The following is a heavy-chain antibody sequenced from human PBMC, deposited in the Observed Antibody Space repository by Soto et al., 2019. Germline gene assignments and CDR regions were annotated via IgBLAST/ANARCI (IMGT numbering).Heavy chain of an antibody. CDR2: IYYSGST. Sequence: NPSETLSLTCTVSGGSISSSNYYWGWIRHPPGKGLEWIGSIYYSGSTYYNPSLKSRVTISVDTSKNQFSLKLSSVTAADTAVYYCATQEVGGSYVYTFDPWGQGTLVTVSS. V-gene: IGHV4-39*01. CDR3: ATQEVGGSYVYTFDP. CDR1: GGSISSSNYY. D-gene: IGHD1-26*01. J-gene: IGHJ5*02.